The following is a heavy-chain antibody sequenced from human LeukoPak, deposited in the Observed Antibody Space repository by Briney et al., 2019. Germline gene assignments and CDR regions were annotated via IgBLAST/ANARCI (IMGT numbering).Heavy chain of an antibody. CDR1: GFSFSTYV. Sequence: PGGSLRLSCAASGFSFSTYVISWVRQAPGKGLEWVSGISGGGDNAYYADSVKGRFTISRDNSKNTLNLQMNSLRAEDTAVYYCAKGSGYDTDFDYWGQGTLVTVSS. J-gene: IGHJ4*02. CDR3: AKGSGYDTDFDY. V-gene: IGHV3-23*01. D-gene: IGHD3-9*01. CDR2: ISGGGDNA.